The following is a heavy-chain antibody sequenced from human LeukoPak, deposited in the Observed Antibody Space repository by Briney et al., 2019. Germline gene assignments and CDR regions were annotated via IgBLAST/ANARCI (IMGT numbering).Heavy chain of an antibody. Sequence: GGSLRLSWTAAGFTFSAYAMRWVRQAPGKGPEWGSAIRRGGGSAFYADSVKGRFTISRDNSKYTLFLQMNSLRAEDTAVYYCARDPNGDYIGAFDMWGPGTMVTVSS. V-gene: IGHV3-23*01. CDR1: GFTFSAYA. CDR2: IRRGGGSA. J-gene: IGHJ3*02. D-gene: IGHD4-17*01. CDR3: ARDPNGDYIGAFDM.